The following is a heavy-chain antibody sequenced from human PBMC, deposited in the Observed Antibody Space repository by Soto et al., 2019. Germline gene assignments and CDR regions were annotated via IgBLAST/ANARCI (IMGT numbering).Heavy chain of an antibody. D-gene: IGHD5-12*01. CDR2: ISDSGGTI. CDR1: VFTFSNYY. J-gene: IGHJ4*02. V-gene: IGHV3-11*01. CDR3: ARGGSGYSIEY. Sequence: GSLRLSGAASVFTFSNYYMSWVRQAPGKGLEWFSYISDSGGTIYYADSVKGRFTISRDNAKNSLYLQMNSLRAEDTAVYYCARGGSGYSIEYWGQGTLVTVSS.